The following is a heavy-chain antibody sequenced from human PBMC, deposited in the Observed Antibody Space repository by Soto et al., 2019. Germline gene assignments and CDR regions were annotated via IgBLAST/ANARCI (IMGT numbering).Heavy chain of an antibody. Sequence: KTSETLSLTCTVSGGSISSGGYYWSWIRQHPGKGLEWIGYIYYSGGTYYNPSLKSRVTISVDTSKNQFSLKLSSVTAADTAVYYCARGIQVVYANYFDYWGQGTLVTVSS. V-gene: IGHV4-31*03. CDR3: ARGIQVVYANYFDY. J-gene: IGHJ4*02. D-gene: IGHD2-8*02. CDR2: IYYSGGT. CDR1: GGSISSGGYY.